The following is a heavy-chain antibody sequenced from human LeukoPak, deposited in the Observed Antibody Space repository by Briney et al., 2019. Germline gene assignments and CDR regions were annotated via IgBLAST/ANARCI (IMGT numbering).Heavy chain of an antibody. V-gene: IGHV4-34*01. D-gene: IGHD6-19*01. J-gene: IGHJ1*01. CDR1: GGSFSGYY. Sequence: SETLSLTCAVYGGSFSGYYWSWIRQPPGKGLEWIGSIYHSGSTYYNPSLKSRVTISVDTSKNQFSLKLSSVTAADTAVYYCARSGGWYLLGYFQHWGQGTLVTVSS. CDR3: ARSGGWYLLGYFQH. CDR2: IYHSGST.